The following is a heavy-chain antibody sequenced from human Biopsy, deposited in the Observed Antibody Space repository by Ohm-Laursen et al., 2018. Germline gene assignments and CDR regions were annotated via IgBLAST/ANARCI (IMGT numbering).Heavy chain of an antibody. CDR1: EGSFSTYA. D-gene: IGHD3-16*01. V-gene: IGHV1-69*04. J-gene: IGHJ4*02. Sequence: SSVKVSCKASEGSFSTYAVSWVRQAPGQGLEWMGKIIPMLDVANYAQKFQGRVTITADKLTSTAYMGLASLRSEDTAVYYCAIYGGTEPEGDWGQGTLVTVSS. CDR2: IIPMLDVA. CDR3: AIYGGTEPEGD.